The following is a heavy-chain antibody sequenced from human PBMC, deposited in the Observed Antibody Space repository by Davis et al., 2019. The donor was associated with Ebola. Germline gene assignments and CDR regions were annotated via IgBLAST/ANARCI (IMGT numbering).Heavy chain of an antibody. CDR2: INPSAGEP. CDR3: ARAGYGCDLPDTYFYDYGMDV. J-gene: IGHJ6*04. V-gene: IGHV1-46*01. D-gene: IGHD2-21*02. CDR1: GYTLSEYQ. Sequence: ASVKDTCKVSGYTLSEYQIYWVRPASGQGIEWMGLINPSAGEPRYAPRFRRRVTMTRDTSTSTVYMELNSLGYDDTAVYFCARAGYGCDLPDTYFYDYGMDVWGKGTTVIVSS.